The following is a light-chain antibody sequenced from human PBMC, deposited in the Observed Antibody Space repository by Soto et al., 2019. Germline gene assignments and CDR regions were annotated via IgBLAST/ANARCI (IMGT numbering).Light chain of an antibody. J-gene: IGKJ4*02. Sequence: EVVMTQSPATLSVSPGERATLSCRASHNINSNLAWYQQKPGQAPRLLSYGASTRATGIPARFSGSGSGTEFTLTISSLQSEDVAVYYCQQCNNWPPLTFGGGTKVEIK. V-gene: IGKV3-15*01. CDR1: HNINSN. CDR3: QQCNNWPPLT. CDR2: GAS.